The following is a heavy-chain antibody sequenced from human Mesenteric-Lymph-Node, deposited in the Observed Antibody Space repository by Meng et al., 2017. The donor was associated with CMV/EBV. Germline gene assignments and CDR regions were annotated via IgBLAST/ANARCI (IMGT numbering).Heavy chain of an antibody. J-gene: IGHJ4*02. V-gene: IGHV4-61*01. CDR1: GGSVSSGSYY. CDR3: ARGTFPNSGSHNLVFY. Sequence: SETLSLTCTVSGGSVSSGSYYWSWIRQPPGKGLEWIGYIYYSGGTNYNPSLESRVTISLDTSKNQFSLKLRSGIAADTAVYYCARGTFPNSGSHNLVFYWGQGTLVTVSS. CDR2: IYYSGGT. D-gene: IGHD1-26*01.